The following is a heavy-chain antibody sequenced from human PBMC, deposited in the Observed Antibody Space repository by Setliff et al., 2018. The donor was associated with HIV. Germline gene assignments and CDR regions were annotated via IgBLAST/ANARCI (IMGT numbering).Heavy chain of an antibody. CDR3: ARGDQDVWGDYSNFFDS. V-gene: IGHV7-4-1*02. CDR2: INTDSGTP. J-gene: IGHJ5*01. Sequence: ASVKVSCKASAATFTNCLINWVRQAPGQGLEWMGWINTDSGTPTYAQAFTGRFVFSLDTSVSTAFLQVTSLKAEDTAVYYCARGDQDVWGDYSNFFDSWGQGTLVTVSS. CDR1: AATFTNCL. D-gene: IGHD3-3*01.